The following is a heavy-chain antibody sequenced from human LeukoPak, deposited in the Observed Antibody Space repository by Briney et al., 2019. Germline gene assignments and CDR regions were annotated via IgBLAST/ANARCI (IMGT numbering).Heavy chain of an antibody. V-gene: IGHV3-74*01. CDR1: GFTFSGSW. CDR3: ARSAYYYDSRGYHNYYYYGMDV. CDR2: INSDGSIT. Sequence: GGSLRLSCAASGFTFSGSWMHWVRQAPGKGLVWVSRINSDGSITTYVDSVKGRFTISRDNTKNTLYLQMNSLRAEDTAVYYCARSAYYYDSRGYHNYYYYGMDVWGQGTTVTVSS. D-gene: IGHD3-22*01. J-gene: IGHJ6*02.